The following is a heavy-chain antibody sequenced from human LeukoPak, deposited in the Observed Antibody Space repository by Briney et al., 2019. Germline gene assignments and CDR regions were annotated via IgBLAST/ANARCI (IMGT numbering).Heavy chain of an antibody. J-gene: IGHJ4*02. D-gene: IGHD5-18*01. CDR2: ISSSSSTI. CDR3: ARGGYSHGFRTFDY. CDR1: GFTFSSYS. V-gene: IGHV3-48*01. Sequence: PGGSLRLSCAASGFTFSSYSMNWVRQAPGKGLEWVSYISSSSSTIYYADSVKGRFTISRDNAKNSLYLQMNSLRAEDTAVYYCARGGYSHGFRTFDYWGQGTLVTVSS.